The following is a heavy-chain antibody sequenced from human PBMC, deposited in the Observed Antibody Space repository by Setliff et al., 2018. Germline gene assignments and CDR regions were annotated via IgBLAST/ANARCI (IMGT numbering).Heavy chain of an antibody. CDR3: AREWGSLGYYFDY. D-gene: IGHD7-27*01. V-gene: IGHV3-48*01. CDR1: GFTFSSYS. J-gene: IGHJ4*02. Sequence: GSLRLSCAASGFTFSSYSMNWVRQAPGKGLEWVSYISSSSSTIYYADSVKGRFTISRDNAKNSLYLQMNSLRAEDTAVYYCAREWGSLGYYFDYWGQGTLVTVSA. CDR2: ISSSSSTI.